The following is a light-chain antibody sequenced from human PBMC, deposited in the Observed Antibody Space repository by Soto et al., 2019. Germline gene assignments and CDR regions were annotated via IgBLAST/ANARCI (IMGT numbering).Light chain of an antibody. CDR2: AAS. V-gene: IGKV3-20*01. J-gene: IGKJ1*01. CDR1: QAVRSNY. Sequence: EIVLTQSPGTLSLSPGEKATLSCRASQAVRSNYLAWYQQKPGQAPRLVMFAASSAGTGIPDRFSGGGSGTDFTLTISRLEPEDFAVYYCHQYDRSPRTFXQGTKVDIK. CDR3: HQYDRSPRT.